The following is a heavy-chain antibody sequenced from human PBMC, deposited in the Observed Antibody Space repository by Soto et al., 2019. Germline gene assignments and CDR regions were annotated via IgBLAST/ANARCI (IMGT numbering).Heavy chain of an antibody. D-gene: IGHD2-15*01. CDR1: GFTFSSYC. CDR3: ANARRQYYCSGMDV. CDR2: ISYDGSNK. J-gene: IGHJ6*02. Sequence: QVQLVESGGGVVQPGRSLRLSCAASGFTFSSYCMHWVLQAPGKGLEWVAAISYDGSNKYYADSVKGLFTIYRDNSKKTLYLQMNSMRAEDTAGYYCANARRQYYCSGMDVWGQGTTVTVSS. V-gene: IGHV3-30*18.